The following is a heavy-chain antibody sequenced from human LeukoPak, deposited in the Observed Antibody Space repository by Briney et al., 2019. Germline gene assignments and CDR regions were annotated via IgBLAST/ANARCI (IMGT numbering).Heavy chain of an antibody. D-gene: IGHD6-6*01. CDR1: RYTFTSYD. CDR2: MNPNSGNT. Sequence: ASVKVSCKASRYTFTSYDINWVRQATGQGLERMGWMNPNSGNTGYAQKFQGRVTMTRNTSISTAYMELSSLRSEDTAVYYCARFAKSIAARPRVYYYYMDVWGKGTTVTVSS. J-gene: IGHJ6*03. V-gene: IGHV1-8*01. CDR3: ARFAKSIAARPRVYYYYMDV.